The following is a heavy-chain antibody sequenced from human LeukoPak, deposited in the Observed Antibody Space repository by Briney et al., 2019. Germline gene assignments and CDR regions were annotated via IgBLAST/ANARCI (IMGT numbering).Heavy chain of an antibody. CDR2: ISGSGGGT. Sequence: GGSLRLSCAASGFTFSSYAMSWVRQAPGKGLEWVSTISGSGGGTYYADSVKGRFTISRDDSKNTLYLQMNSLRAEDTAVYYCAKDLGRYRNNYFDYWGQGTLVTVSS. D-gene: IGHD1-26*01. V-gene: IGHV3-23*01. J-gene: IGHJ4*02. CDR3: AKDLGRYRNNYFDY. CDR1: GFTFSSYA.